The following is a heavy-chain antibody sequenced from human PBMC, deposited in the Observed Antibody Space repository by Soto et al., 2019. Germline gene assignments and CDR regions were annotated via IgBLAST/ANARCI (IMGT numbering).Heavy chain of an antibody. V-gene: IGHV1-18*01. J-gene: IGHJ5*02. D-gene: IGHD3-10*01. Sequence: ASVKVSCKASGYTFTNYGITWVRQAPGQGLEWMGWISGYNGNTENAQKLQGRVTMTTDTSTSTAYMELRSLRSDDTAVYYCARGVGSGSYYNQYNWFDPWGQGTLVTVSS. CDR1: GYTFTNYG. CDR2: ISGYNGNT. CDR3: ARGVGSGSYYNQYNWFDP.